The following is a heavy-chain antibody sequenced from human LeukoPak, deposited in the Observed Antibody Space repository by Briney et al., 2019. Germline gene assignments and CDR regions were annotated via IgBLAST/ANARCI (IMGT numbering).Heavy chain of an antibody. CDR1: GGTFSSYA. J-gene: IGHJ3*02. V-gene: IGHV1-69*13. D-gene: IGHD6-13*01. CDR2: IIPIFGTA. CDR3: ASSLAAQDAFDI. Sequence: SVKVSCKASGGTFSSYAISWVRQAPGQGLEWMGGIIPIFGTANYAQKFQGRVTITADESTSTAYMELSSLRSEDTAVYYCASSLAAQDAFDIWGQGTMVTVSS.